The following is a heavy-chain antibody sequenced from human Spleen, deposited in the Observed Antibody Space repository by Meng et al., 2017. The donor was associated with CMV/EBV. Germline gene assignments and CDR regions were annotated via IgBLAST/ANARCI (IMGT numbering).Heavy chain of an antibody. Sequence: GESLKISCAASGFTFSSYSMNWVRQAPGKGLEWVSSISSSGDNIYYADSMRGRFTISRDNAKNSLYLQMHRLRAEDTAVYFCARAFIMVRGLVRGYYYGMDVWGQGSTVTVSS. CDR1: GFTFSSYS. V-gene: IGHV3-21*01. D-gene: IGHD3-10*01. CDR2: ISSSGDNI. CDR3: ARAFIMVRGLVRGYYYGMDV. J-gene: IGHJ6*02.